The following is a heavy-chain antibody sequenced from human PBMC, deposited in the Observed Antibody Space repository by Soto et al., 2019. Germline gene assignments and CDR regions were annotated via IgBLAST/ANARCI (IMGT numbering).Heavy chain of an antibody. V-gene: IGHV5-51*01. D-gene: IGHD5-18*01. CDR3: ARFGYNYDIYYYYGMDV. Sequence: PGESLKISCKGSGYGFSIHWVAWLRQMPGKGLEWVGIIYPGNSDTRYSPSFQGQVTISADKSISTAYLQWSSLKASDTAMYYCARFGYNYDIYYYYGMDVWGQGTTVTVSS. J-gene: IGHJ6*02. CDR1: GYGFSIHW. CDR2: IYPGNSDT.